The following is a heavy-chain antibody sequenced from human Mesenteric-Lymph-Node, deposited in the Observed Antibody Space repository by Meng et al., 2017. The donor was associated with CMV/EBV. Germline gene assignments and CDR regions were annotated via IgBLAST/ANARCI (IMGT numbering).Heavy chain of an antibody. J-gene: IGHJ4*02. CDR2: IIPIFGIV. Sequence: SGDTFNSYGINWVRQAPGQGLEWMGVIIPIFGIVTYAQKLQGRVTITTDESTNTAYMELSSLRSEDAALYYCARDTAPYSRVGSLGYWGQGTLVTVSS. D-gene: IGHD6-25*01. CDR3: ARDTAPYSRVGSLGY. V-gene: IGHV1-69*05. CDR1: GDTFNSYG.